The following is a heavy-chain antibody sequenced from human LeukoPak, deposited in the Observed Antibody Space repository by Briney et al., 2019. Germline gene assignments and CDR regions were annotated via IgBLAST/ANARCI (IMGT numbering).Heavy chain of an antibody. CDR2: ISRSGSTK. Sequence: GGSLRLSCAASGFTFSDYNMRWIRQAPGKGLEWVSSISRSGSTKYYADSVKGRFTISRDNAKNSLFLQMHSLRAEDTAVYYCARVLRYCSGGNCYSGGLGYMDFWGKGTTVTISS. J-gene: IGHJ6*03. V-gene: IGHV3-11*01. CDR1: GFTFSDYN. D-gene: IGHD2-15*01. CDR3: ARVLRYCSGGNCYSGGLGYMDF.